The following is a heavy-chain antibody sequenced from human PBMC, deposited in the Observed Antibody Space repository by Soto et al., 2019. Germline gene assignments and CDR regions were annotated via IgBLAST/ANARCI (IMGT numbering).Heavy chain of an antibody. CDR2: TYYRSTWYN. CDR1: GDSVSSNSAA. V-gene: IGHV6-1*01. D-gene: IGHD6-13*01. CDR3: ARDPHTDSSSCPTYYYYGMDV. Sequence: PSQTLSLTCAISGDSVSSNSAAWNWIRQSPSRGLEWLGRTYYRSTWYNDYAVSVKSRITINPDTSKNQFSLQLNSVTPEDTAVYYCARDPHTDSSSCPTYYYYGMDVWCQGTTVTVSS. J-gene: IGHJ6*02.